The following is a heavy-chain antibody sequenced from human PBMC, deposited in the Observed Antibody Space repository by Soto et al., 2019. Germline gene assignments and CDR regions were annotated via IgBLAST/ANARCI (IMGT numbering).Heavy chain of an antibody. J-gene: IGHJ4*02. CDR3: AKDLVGYCSSTSCYAEKNFDY. CDR2: ISGSGGST. V-gene: IGHV3-23*01. D-gene: IGHD2-2*01. Sequence: GGSLRLSCAASGFTFSSYAMSWVRQAPGKGLEWVSAISGSGGSTYYADSVKGRFTISRDNSKNTLYLQMNSLRAEDTAVYYCAKDLVGYCSSTSCYAEKNFDYGGQGTLVTVSS. CDR1: GFTFSSYA.